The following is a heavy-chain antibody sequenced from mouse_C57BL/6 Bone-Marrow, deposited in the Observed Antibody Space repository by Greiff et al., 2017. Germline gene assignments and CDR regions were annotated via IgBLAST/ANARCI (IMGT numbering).Heavy chain of an antibody. CDR2: INPYNGGT. CDR3: ARGGLGYGYDGDYFAY. CDR1: GYTFTDYY. Sequence: VQLQQSGPVLVKPGASVQMSCKASGYTFTDYYMNWVKQSHGKSLEWIGVINPYNGGTGYNQKFKGKATLTVDKSSSTAYMELNSLTSEDSAVYYCARGGLGYGYDGDYFAYRRYATTLPVFS. D-gene: IGHD2-2*01. V-gene: IGHV1-19*01. J-gene: IGHJ2*01.